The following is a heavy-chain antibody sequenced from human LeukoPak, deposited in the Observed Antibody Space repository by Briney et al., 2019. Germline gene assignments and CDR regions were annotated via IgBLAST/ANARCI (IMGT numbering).Heavy chain of an antibody. CDR2: ISGGGSNT. V-gene: IGHV3-23*01. D-gene: IGHD3-22*01. CDR3: AKGAIIVAQTYDY. CDR1: GFTFSSFE. Sequence: GGSLRLSCAASGFTFSSFEMNWVRQAPGKGLEWVSAISGGGSNTYYADSVQGRFTISRDNSKNTLYLQMNSLRAEDTAVYYCAKGAIIVAQTYDYWGQGTLVTVSS. J-gene: IGHJ4*02.